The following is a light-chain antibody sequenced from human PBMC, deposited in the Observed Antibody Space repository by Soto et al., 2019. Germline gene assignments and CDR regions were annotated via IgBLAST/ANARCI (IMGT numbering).Light chain of an antibody. Sequence: QSVLTQPPSVSEAPGQRVTISCTGSSSNIGAGYAAHWYQQVPGTATKLLIYENNNRTSGVPDRFSGSESGTSASLSITGLQAEYEAEYYCQSYDSSLSGYVFGTGTKLTVL. J-gene: IGLJ1*01. CDR2: ENN. CDR1: SSNIGAGYA. CDR3: QSYDSSLSGYV. V-gene: IGLV1-40*01.